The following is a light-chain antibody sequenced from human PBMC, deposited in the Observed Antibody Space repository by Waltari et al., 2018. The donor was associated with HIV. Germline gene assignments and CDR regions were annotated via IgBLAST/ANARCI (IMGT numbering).Light chain of an antibody. V-gene: IGLV1-44*01. CDR1: SSNIGDNT. J-gene: IGLJ2*01. CDR3: ATWDDSLNGHVV. CDR2: TNT. Sequence: QSVLTQPPSASGTPGQRVTISCSGSSSNIGDNTVNWYQQLPGTAPNLLIQTNTQRPAGVPDRFSGSKSGTSASLAISGLQSEDEADYYCATWDDSLNGHVVFGGGTKLTVL.